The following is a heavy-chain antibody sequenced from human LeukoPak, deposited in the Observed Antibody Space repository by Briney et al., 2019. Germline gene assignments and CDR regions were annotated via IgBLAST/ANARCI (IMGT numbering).Heavy chain of an antibody. J-gene: IGHJ4*02. CDR2: ISGSGGST. CDR3: AKAKRQWLVQVDY. V-gene: IGHV3-23*01. CDR1: AFTFNSYA. D-gene: IGHD6-19*01. Sequence: GGSLRLSCAASAFTFNSYAMSWVRQAPGKGLEWVSAISGSGGSTYYADSVKGRFTISRDNSKNTLYLQMNSLRAEDTAVYYCAKAKRQWLVQVDYWGQGTLVTLSS.